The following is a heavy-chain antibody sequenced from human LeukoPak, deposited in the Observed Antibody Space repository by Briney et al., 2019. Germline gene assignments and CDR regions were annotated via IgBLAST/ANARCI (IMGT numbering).Heavy chain of an antibody. CDR3: ARDHSNALFYIDF. CDR1: GFTFSSYG. J-gene: IGHJ4*02. D-gene: IGHD6-13*01. V-gene: IGHV3-33*01. CDR2: IWSDGIKK. Sequence: SGGSLRLSCAASGFTFSSYGMHWVRQAPGKGLEWVAVIWSDGIKKYYGDSVKGRFTISRDNSKNMLYLQLNSLRAEDTAVYYCARDHSNALFYIDFWGQGTLVTVSS.